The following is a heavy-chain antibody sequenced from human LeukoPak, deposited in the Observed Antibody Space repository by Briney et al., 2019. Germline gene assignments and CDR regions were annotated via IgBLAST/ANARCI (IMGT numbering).Heavy chain of an antibody. D-gene: IGHD6-13*01. Sequence: GGSLRLSCAASGFTFSSYAMHWVRQAPGKGLEWVAVISYDGSNKYYADSVKGRFTISRDNSKNTLYLQMNSLRAEDTAVYYCARLTGAASDSWGQGTLVTVSS. CDR1: GFTFSSYA. CDR2: ISYDGSNK. CDR3: ARLTGAASDS. J-gene: IGHJ4*02. V-gene: IGHV3-30-3*01.